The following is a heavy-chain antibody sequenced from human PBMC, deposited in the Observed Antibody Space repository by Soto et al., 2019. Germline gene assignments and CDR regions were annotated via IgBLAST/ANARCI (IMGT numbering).Heavy chain of an antibody. D-gene: IGHD3-10*01. V-gene: IGHV3-23*01. CDR1: GFTFSSYA. J-gene: IGHJ4*02. Sequence: EVQLLESGGGLVQPGGSLRLSCAASGFTFSSYAMSWVRQAPGKGLEWVSAISGSGGSTYYADSVKGRFTISRDNSKNTLYLQMNSLRAEDTAVYYCAKVSQFGVLLPGGYYLDYWGQGTLVTVSS. CDR3: AKVSQFGVLLPGGYYLDY. CDR2: ISGSGGST.